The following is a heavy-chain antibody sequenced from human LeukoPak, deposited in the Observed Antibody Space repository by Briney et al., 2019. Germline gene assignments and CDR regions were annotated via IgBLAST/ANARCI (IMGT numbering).Heavy chain of an antibody. J-gene: IGHJ4*02. V-gene: IGHV4-39*01. CDR1: GGSISSSSAY. D-gene: IGHD5-18*01. Sequence: PETLSLTCTVSGGSISSSSAYWGWIRQPPGKGLEWIGRIYYSKNTYYNPSLKSRVTISADTSKNQFSLTLGSVSATDTAVYYCVSPRGFSYGYFDYWGQGTLVTVSS. CDR3: VSPRGFSYGYFDY. CDR2: IYYSKNT.